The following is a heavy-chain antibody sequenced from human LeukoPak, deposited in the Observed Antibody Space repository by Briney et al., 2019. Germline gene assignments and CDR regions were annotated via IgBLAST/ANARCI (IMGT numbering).Heavy chain of an antibody. V-gene: IGHV1-46*01. CDR2: INPSGGST. D-gene: IGHD3-3*01. CDR3: ARDNTDFWSGYYMRI. CDR1: GYTFTSYY. Sequence: ASVKVSCKASGYTFTSYYMHWVRQAPGQGLEWMGIINPSGGSTSYAQKFQGRVTMTRDTSTSTVYMELSSLRSEDTAVYYCARDNTDFWSGYYMRIWGQGTMVTVSS. J-gene: IGHJ3*02.